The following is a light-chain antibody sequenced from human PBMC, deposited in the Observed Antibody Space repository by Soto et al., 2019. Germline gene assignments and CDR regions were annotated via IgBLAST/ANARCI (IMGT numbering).Light chain of an antibody. J-gene: IGLJ1*01. Sequence: QSVLTQPPSASGTPGQRVTISCSGSSSNIGSNYVYWYQQLPGTAPKLLIYRNNQRPSGVPDRFSGSKSGTSASLAISGLRSEDEADCYCAAWDDSLSGQVFGTGTKLTVL. CDR3: AAWDDSLSGQV. CDR2: RNN. V-gene: IGLV1-47*01. CDR1: SSNIGSNY.